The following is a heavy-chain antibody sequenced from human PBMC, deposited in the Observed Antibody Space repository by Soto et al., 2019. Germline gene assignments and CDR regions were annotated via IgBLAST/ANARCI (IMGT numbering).Heavy chain of an antibody. J-gene: IGHJ4*02. CDR1: GYTFTNYA. Sequence: QIQLVQSGVEVKKPGASVKVSCKASGYTFTNYAISWVRQAPGQGLEGMGWISGYNGNTDYAQKFQGRLTMTTDTSTTTAYMELRSLRSTDTAVYYCARDRGPADYWGQGTLVTVSS. D-gene: IGHD5-12*01. CDR3: ARDRGPADY. CDR2: ISGYNGNT. V-gene: IGHV1-18*01.